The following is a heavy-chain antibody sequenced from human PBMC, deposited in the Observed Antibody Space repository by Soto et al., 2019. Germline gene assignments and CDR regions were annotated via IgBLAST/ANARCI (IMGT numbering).Heavy chain of an antibody. J-gene: IGHJ5*02. CDR2: ISFDGTEK. Sequence: GGSLRLSCVASGFTFNSYGMHWVRHAPGKGLEWAAEISFDGTEKYYAVSVKGRFTVSRDNGNNTLHLEMNSLGAKDTAVYLCAPSRNTRFDPWDQGPLVTVSS. CDR1: GFTFNSYG. D-gene: IGHD1-1*01. V-gene: IGHV3-30*03. CDR3: APSRNTRFDP.